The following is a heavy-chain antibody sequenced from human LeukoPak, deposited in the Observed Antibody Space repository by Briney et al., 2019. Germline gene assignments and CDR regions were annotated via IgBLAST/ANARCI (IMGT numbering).Heavy chain of an antibody. J-gene: IGHJ6*02. CDR2: IKQDGSEK. V-gene: IGHV3-7*01. CDR3: ATTSYYYGMNV. CDR1: GFTFSSYW. D-gene: IGHD3-16*01. Sequence: GALRLSCAASGFTFSSYWMSWVRQAPGKGLEWVANIKQDGSEKYYVDSVKGRFTISRDNAKNSLYLQMNSLRAEDTAVYYCATTSYYYGMNVWGQGTTVTVSS.